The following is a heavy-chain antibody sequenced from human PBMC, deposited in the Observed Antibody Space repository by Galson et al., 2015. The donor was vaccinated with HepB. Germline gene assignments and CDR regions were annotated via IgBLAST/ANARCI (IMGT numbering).Heavy chain of an antibody. J-gene: IGHJ5*02. Sequence: SLRLSCAASGFTFSSYAMSWVRQAPGKGLEWVSTISGSGDSTYYADSVKGRFTISRDNSKNTMYLQMNSLRAEDTALYYCAKYDGDFWSGYAGGLDPWGQGTLVTVSS. CDR2: ISGSGDST. D-gene: IGHD3-3*01. CDR3: AKYDGDFWSGYAGGLDP. V-gene: IGHV3-23*01. CDR1: GFTFSSYA.